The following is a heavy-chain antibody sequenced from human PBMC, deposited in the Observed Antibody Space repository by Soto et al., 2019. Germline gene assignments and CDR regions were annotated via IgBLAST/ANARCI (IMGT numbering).Heavy chain of an antibody. D-gene: IGHD3-10*01. J-gene: IGHJ3*02. CDR1: GGTLSANG. V-gene: IGHV1-69*06. CDR2: TIPVFNTA. CDR3: ARGVYGSGNYYTGPSAFDI. Sequence: QVQLEQSGAEGKKPGSSVKVSCKASGGTLSANGVAGLRQAPGQGLEWMGGTIPVFNTAKYAQKFQGRVTVTADKFTNIAYMELSSLRSEDTAFYFCARGVYGSGNYYTGPSAFDIWGQGTMVIVSS.